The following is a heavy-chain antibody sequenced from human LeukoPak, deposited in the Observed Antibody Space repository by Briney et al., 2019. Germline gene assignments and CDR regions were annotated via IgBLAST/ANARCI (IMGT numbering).Heavy chain of an antibody. J-gene: IGHJ4*02. D-gene: IGHD1/OR15-1a*01. CDR3: GREGSSRTIDY. V-gene: IGHV3-33*01. Sequence: SRGSLRLSCAASGFTFSSYGMHWVRQAPGKGLEWVAVIWYDGSNRYYADSVKGRFTISRDSSQNTLYLQMDSLRADDTAVYYCGREGSSRTIDYWGQGTLVTVSS. CDR1: GFTFSSYG. CDR2: IWYDGSNR.